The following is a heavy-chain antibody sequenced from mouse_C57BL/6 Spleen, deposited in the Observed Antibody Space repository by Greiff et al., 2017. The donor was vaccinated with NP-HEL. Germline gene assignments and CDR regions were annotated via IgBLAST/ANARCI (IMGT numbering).Heavy chain of an antibody. CDR2: ISSGGDYI. CDR1: GFTFSSYA. Sequence: EVKLMESGEGLVKPGGSLKLSCAASGFTFSSYAMSWVRQTPEKRLEWVAYISSGGDYIYYADTVKGRFTISRDNARNTLYLQMSSLKSEDTAMYYCTRDHLFYYGSSYTWFAYWGQGTLVTVSA. CDR3: TRDHLFYYGSSYTWFAY. V-gene: IGHV5-9-1*02. D-gene: IGHD1-1*01. J-gene: IGHJ3*01.